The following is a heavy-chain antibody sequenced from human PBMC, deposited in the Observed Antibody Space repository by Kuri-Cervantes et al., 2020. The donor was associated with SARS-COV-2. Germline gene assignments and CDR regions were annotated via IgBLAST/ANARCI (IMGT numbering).Heavy chain of an antibody. J-gene: IGHJ5*02. CDR2: IYYSGST. Sequence: SETLSLTCTVSGYSISSGYYWGWIRQPPGKGLEWIGSIYYSGSTYYNPSLKSRVTISVDTSKNQFSLKLSSVTAADTAVYYCARVSAGYDFWSGYHNWFDPWGQGTLVTVSS. CDR1: GYSISSGYY. CDR3: ARVSAGYDFWSGYHNWFDP. V-gene: IGHV4-38-2*02. D-gene: IGHD3-3*01.